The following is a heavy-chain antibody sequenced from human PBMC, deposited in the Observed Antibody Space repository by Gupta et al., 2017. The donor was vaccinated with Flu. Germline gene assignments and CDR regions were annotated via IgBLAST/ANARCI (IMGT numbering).Heavy chain of an antibody. CDR2: ISGSGTST. CDR3: AKSLAAVGARPILDY. Sequence: MTWSRTAPGKGREWVSAISGSGTSTYYADSVKGRFAISRDNSKNMLYLQLDSLRAEDTAVYYCAKSLAAVGARPILDYWGQGTLVTVSS. D-gene: IGHD6-6*01. V-gene: IGHV3-23*01. J-gene: IGHJ4*02.